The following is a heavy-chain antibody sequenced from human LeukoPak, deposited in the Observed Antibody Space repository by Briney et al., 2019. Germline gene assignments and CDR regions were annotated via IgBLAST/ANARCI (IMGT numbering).Heavy chain of an antibody. V-gene: IGHV3-23*01. Sequence: GGSLRLSCAASGFTFSSYAMSWVRQAPGKGLEWVSAISGRGGSTYYADSVKGRFTTSRDNSKNTLYLQMNSLRAEDTAVYYCANGYCSSTSCSSLGVWWGQGTLVTVSS. CDR3: ANGYCSSTSCSSLGVW. D-gene: IGHD2-2*03. CDR1: GFTFSSYA. CDR2: ISGRGGST. J-gene: IGHJ4*02.